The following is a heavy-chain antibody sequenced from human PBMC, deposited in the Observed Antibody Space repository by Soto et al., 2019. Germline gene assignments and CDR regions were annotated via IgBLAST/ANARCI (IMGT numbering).Heavy chain of an antibody. J-gene: IGHJ4*02. CDR2: VQYDGDKK. D-gene: IGHD6-13*01. CDR1: GFTFSNYG. V-gene: IGHV3-33*01. CDR3: ARAHRKYSTSWHLAS. Sequence: SLRLSCEASGFTFSNYGMHWVRQAPGKGLEWVAVVQYDGDKKYYADSVKGRFTISRDSSRDTLYLQMNSLRVEDTAAYYCARAHRKYSTSWHLASWGRGTLVTVSS.